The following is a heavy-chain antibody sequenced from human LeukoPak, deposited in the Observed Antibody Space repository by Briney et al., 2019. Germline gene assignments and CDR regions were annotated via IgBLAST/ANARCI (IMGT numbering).Heavy chain of an antibody. Sequence: SETLSLTCTVSGGSISSGGYYWSWIRQHPGEGLEWIGYIYYSGSTYYNPSLKSRVTISVDTSKNQFSLKLSSVTAADTAVYYCARGDIAVAGPDAFDIWGQGTMVTVSS. CDR2: IYYSGST. CDR1: GGSISSGGYY. J-gene: IGHJ3*02. CDR3: ARGDIAVAGPDAFDI. V-gene: IGHV4-31*03. D-gene: IGHD6-19*01.